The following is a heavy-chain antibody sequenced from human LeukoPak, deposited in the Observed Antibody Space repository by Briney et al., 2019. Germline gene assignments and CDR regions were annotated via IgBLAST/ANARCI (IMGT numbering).Heavy chain of an antibody. D-gene: IGHD3-22*01. V-gene: IGHV1-69*13. Sequence: SVKVSCKASGGTFSSYAISWVRQAPGQGLEWMGGIIPIFGTANYAQKFQGRVTITADESTSTAYMELSSLRSEDTAVYYCAKGPDYYDSSGYDYYYMDVWGKGTTVTVSS. CDR3: AKGPDYYDSSGYDYYYMDV. CDR2: IIPIFGTA. J-gene: IGHJ6*03. CDR1: GGTFSSYA.